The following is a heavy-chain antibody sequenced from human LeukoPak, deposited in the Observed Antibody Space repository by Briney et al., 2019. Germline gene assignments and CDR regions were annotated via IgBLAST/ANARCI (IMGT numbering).Heavy chain of an antibody. CDR3: AKDLSSGWYPYYFDF. CDR1: GFTFSNYA. J-gene: IGHJ4*02. CDR2: ISGSGAAT. Sequence: GGSLRLSCAASGFTFSNYAMNWVRQAPGKGLEWVSAISGSGAATFNADSVKGRFTISRDSSKNKLYLQMNSMRAEDTAVYYCAKDLSSGWYPYYFDFWGRGTLVTVSS. D-gene: IGHD6-19*01. V-gene: IGHV3-23*01.